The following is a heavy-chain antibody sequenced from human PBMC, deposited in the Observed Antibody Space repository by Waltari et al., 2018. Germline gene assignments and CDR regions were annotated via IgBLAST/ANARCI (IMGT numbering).Heavy chain of an antibody. D-gene: IGHD1-1*01. Sequence: DVQLVESGGGLVQPGGSLRLSCAASGFLFRNYWMSWVRQAPGKGLEWVANIKQDGSEKYYVDSVKGRFTISRDNAKNSLYLQMNSLRAEDTAVYFCARDTTGGLGHFDYWGQGTLVTVPS. CDR2: IKQDGSEK. CDR1: GFLFRNYW. J-gene: IGHJ4*02. V-gene: IGHV3-7*03. CDR3: ARDTTGGLGHFDY.